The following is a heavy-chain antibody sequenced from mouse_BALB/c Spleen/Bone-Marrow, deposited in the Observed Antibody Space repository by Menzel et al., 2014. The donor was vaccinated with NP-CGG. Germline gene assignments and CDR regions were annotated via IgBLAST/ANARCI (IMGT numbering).Heavy chain of an antibody. Sequence: VQLQESGPGLVAPSQSLSTICTVSGFSLTSYGVHWVRQPPGKGLEWLGVIWAGGSTNYYSALMSRLSISKHNSKSHVFLKMNSLQIDDAAMCCCGGDGGVARGFDVWGAGGTVAVSS. J-gene: IGHJ1*01. CDR2: IWAGGST. CDR1: GFSLTSYG. V-gene: IGHV2-9*02. D-gene: IGHD1-1*02. CDR3: GGDGGVARGFDV.